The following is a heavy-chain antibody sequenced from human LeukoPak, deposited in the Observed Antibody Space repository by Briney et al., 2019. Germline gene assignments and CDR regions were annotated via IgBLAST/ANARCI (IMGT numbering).Heavy chain of an antibody. V-gene: IGHV3-7*01. CDR2: IKQDGSEK. Sequence: GGSLRLSCAASGFTFSSYWMSWVRQAPGKGLEWVVNIKQDGSEKYYVDSVKGRFTISRDNAKNSLYLQMNSLRAEDTAVYYCARDKGSSTYYDFWSGYCWFDPWGQGTLVTVSS. J-gene: IGHJ5*02. D-gene: IGHD3-3*01. CDR1: GFTFSSYW. CDR3: ARDKGSSTYYDFWSGYCWFDP.